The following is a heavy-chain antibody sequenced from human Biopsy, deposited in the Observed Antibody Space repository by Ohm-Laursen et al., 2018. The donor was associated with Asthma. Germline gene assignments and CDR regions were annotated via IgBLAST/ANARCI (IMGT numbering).Heavy chain of an antibody. J-gene: IGHJ6*02. V-gene: IGHV1-69*13. D-gene: IGHD5-12*01. CDR1: GGTFSRYA. CDR2: IIPIFGTS. CDR3: ARGCSGSDRIVYYYSGLEV. Sequence: EASVKVSCKASGGTFSRYAISWVRQAPGQGLEWMGGIIPIFGTSNYAQKFQGRVTFTADESTSSAYMELSSLSSEDTAVYYCARGCSGSDRIVYYYSGLEVWGQGTTVTVSS.